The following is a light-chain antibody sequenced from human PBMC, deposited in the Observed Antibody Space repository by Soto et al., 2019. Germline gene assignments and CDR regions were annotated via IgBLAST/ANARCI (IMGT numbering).Light chain of an antibody. Sequence: EIVLTQSPGTLSLSPGERVTLSCRASQSISSTYLAWYQQKPGQAPRLLIYGASSRATGVPDRFSGSGSGTDFTLTISRLEPEHFAVYFCQQYGSSSWTFGQGTKVDIK. CDR3: QQYGSSSWT. CDR2: GAS. CDR1: QSISSTY. V-gene: IGKV3-20*01. J-gene: IGKJ1*01.